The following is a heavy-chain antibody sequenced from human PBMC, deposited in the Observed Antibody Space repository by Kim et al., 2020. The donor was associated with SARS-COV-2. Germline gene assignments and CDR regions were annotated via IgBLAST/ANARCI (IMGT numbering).Heavy chain of an antibody. D-gene: IGHD3-9*01. Sequence: YVDSVKSRLHVSRDNAKNSLYLPQNSLRVEETAVYYCARGVRYFDWLNDYWGQGTLVTVSS. V-gene: IGHV3-7*03. J-gene: IGHJ4*02. CDR3: ARGVRYFDWLNDY.